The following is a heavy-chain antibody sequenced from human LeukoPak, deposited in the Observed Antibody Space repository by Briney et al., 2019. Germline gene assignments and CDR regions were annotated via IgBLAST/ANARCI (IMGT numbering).Heavy chain of an antibody. V-gene: IGHV3-11*04. Sequence: GGSLRVSCAVSGYTFSDYYMSWIRQAPGRGLEWVSYISSSGSTISYADSVMGRFTISRDNANNSLYLQMSSLRAEDTAVYYCTRDQKVRGVIGYWGQGTLVTVSS. J-gene: IGHJ4*02. CDR1: GYTFSDYY. D-gene: IGHD3-10*01. CDR2: ISSSGSTI. CDR3: TRDQKVRGVIGY.